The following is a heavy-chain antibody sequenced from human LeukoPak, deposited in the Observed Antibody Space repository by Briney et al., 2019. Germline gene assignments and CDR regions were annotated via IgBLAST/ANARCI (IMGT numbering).Heavy chain of an antibody. V-gene: IGHV1-18*01. CDR3: ARAHPEYYDSRGRNPLDY. Sequence: GASVKVSCKASGYTFSSYGINWVRQAPGQGLEWMGWISAYNGNTNYAQQLQGRVTMTTDTSTSTANMELRSLRSDDTAVYYCARAHPEYYDSRGRNPLDYWGQGTLVTVSS. D-gene: IGHD3-22*01. J-gene: IGHJ4*02. CDR2: ISAYNGNT. CDR1: GYTFSSYG.